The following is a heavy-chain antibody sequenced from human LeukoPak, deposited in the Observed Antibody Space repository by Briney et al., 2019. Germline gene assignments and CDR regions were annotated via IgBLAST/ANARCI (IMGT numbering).Heavy chain of an antibody. V-gene: IGHV3-30-3*01. J-gene: IGHJ4*02. CDR1: GFTFSNYA. D-gene: IGHD3-3*01. Sequence: GGSLRLSCAASGFTFSNYAFHWVRQAPGRGLEWVAVISYDGNNKNYADSVKGRFTISKDNSNNTLYLQMSSLRAEDTAVYYCARDPHDFWSGYQGGYSDYWGQGTLVTVSS. CDR2: ISYDGNNK. CDR3: ARDPHDFWSGYQGGYSDY.